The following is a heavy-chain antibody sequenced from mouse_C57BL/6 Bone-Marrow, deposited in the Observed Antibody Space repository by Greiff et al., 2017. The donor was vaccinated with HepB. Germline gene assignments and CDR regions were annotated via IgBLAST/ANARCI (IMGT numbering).Heavy chain of an antibody. Sequence: VKLVESGAELARPGASVKLSCKASGYTFTSYGISWVKQRTGQGLEWIGEIYPRSGNTYYNEKFKGKATLTADKSSSTAYMELRSLTSEDSAVYFCARGCGTGYWGQGTTLTVSS. V-gene: IGHV1-81*01. D-gene: IGHD4-1*01. CDR3: ARGCGTGY. J-gene: IGHJ2*01. CDR1: GYTFTSYG. CDR2: IYPRSGNT.